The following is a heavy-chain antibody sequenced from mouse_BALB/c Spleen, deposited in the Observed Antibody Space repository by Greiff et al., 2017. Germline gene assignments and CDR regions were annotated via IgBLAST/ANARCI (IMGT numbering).Heavy chain of an antibody. D-gene: IGHD2-3*01. CDR3: ARVYDGYYQGAMDY. Sequence: EVQLVESGGGLVKPGGSLKLSCAASGFTFSDYYMYWVRQTPEKRLEWVATISDGGSYTYYPDSVKGRFTISRDNAKNNLYLQMSSLKSEDTAMYYCARVYDGYYQGAMDYWGQGTSVTVSS. CDR2: ISDGGSYT. V-gene: IGHV5-4*02. J-gene: IGHJ4*01. CDR1: GFTFSDYY.